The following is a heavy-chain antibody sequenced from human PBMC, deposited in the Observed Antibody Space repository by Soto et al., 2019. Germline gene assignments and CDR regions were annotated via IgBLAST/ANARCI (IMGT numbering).Heavy chain of an antibody. J-gene: IGHJ5*02. CDR1: GGSISSGGYY. V-gene: IGHV4-31*03. CDR3: ASHALHNWFDP. CDR2: IYYSGST. Sequence: KTSETLSLTCTVSGGSISSGGYYWSWIRQHPGKGLEWIGYIYYSGSTYYNPSLKSRVTISVDTSKNQFSLKLSSVTAADTAVYYCASHALHNWFDPWGQGTLVTVSS.